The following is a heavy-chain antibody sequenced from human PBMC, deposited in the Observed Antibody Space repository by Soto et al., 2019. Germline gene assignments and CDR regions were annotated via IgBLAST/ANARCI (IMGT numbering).Heavy chain of an antibody. J-gene: IGHJ4*02. Sequence: LSLTCGISGDSVSSNSAAWNWLRQSPSRGLEWLGRTYYRSKWYNDYAVSVESRITINPDTSKNHFSLQLNFVTPEDTAVYFCARGEQYSGRIFDYWGQGTLVTVSS. D-gene: IGHD1-26*01. CDR1: GDSVSSNSAA. V-gene: IGHV6-1*01. CDR3: ARGEQYSGRIFDY. CDR2: TYYRSKWYN.